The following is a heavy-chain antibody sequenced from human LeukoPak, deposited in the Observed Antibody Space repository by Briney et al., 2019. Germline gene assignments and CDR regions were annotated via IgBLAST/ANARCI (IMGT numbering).Heavy chain of an antibody. Sequence: ASVKVSCKASGGTFSSYAISWVRQAPRQGLEWMGGIIPIFGTANYAQKFQGRVTITADESTSTAYMELSSLRSEDTAVYYCARELLPYYDILTGYYLSAFDIWGQGAMVTVSS. D-gene: IGHD3-9*01. CDR2: IIPIFGTA. J-gene: IGHJ3*02. V-gene: IGHV1-69*13. CDR1: GGTFSSYA. CDR3: ARELLPYYDILTGYYLSAFDI.